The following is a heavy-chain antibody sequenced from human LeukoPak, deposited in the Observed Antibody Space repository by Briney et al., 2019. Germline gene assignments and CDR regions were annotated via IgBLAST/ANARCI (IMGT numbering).Heavy chain of an antibody. V-gene: IGHV1-18*01. D-gene: IGHD3-3*01. CDR2: ISAYNGNT. CDR1: GYTFTSYG. J-gene: IGHJ5*02. Sequence: GASVKVSCKASGYTFTSYGISWVRQAPGQGLEWMGWISAYNGNTNYAQKLQGRVTMTTDTSTSTAYMELRSLRSDDTAVYYCARALWDFWSGYYLGTWYNWFDPWGQGTLVTVSS. CDR3: ARALWDFWSGYYLGTWYNWFDP.